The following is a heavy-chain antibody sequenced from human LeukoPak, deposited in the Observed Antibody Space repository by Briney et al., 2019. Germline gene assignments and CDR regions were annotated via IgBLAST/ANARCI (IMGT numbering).Heavy chain of an antibody. J-gene: IGHJ4*02. Sequence: GGSLRLSCAASGFTFSSFNMNWVRQAPGKGLEWVSSISSTSSLIWYADSLKGRFTISRDNARNSLYLQMDSLRAEDTAIYYCARYNSGWNDYWGQGTLVTVSS. CDR3: ARYNSGWNDY. CDR2: ISSTSSLI. V-gene: IGHV3-21*01. CDR1: GFTFSSFN. D-gene: IGHD6-19*01.